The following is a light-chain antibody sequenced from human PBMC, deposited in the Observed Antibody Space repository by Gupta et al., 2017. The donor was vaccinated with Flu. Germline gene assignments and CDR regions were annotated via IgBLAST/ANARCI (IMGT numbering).Light chain of an antibody. J-gene: IGKJ1*01. CDR2: LVS. Sequence: DVVMTQSPLSLPVTLGQTASISCRASQSLVYSDGNTVLHWFQQRPGQAPRRLIYLVSHRESGVPDRFSSSGSGTEFTLKISRVEAEDVGIYFCRQGAHWPWAFGQGTKVEI. V-gene: IGKV2-30*01. CDR3: RQGAHWPWA. CDR1: QSLVYSDGNTV.